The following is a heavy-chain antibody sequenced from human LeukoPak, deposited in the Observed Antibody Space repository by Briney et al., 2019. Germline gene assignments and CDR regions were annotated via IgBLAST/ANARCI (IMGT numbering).Heavy chain of an antibody. J-gene: IGHJ6*02. Sequence: GGSLRLSCAASGFTFSSYAMSWVRQAPGKGLEWVSAISGSGGSTYYADSVKGRFTISRDNSKNTLYLQMNSLRAEDTAVYYCARARRIVVVTGDGMDVWGQGTTVTVSS. CDR3: ARARRIVVVTGDGMDV. D-gene: IGHD2-21*02. CDR2: ISGSGGST. CDR1: GFTFSSYA. V-gene: IGHV3-23*01.